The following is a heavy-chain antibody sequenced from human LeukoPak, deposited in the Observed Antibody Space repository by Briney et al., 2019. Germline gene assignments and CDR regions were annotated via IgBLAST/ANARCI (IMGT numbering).Heavy chain of an antibody. CDR3: ARGDLPPPNWFDP. D-gene: IGHD3-10*01. CDR1: GGTFSSYA. Sequence: ASVKVSCKASGGTFSSYAISWVRQAPGQGLEWMGGIIPIFGTANYAQKFQGRVTITTDESTSTAYMELSSLRSEDTAVYYCARGDLPPPNWFDPWGQGTLVTVSS. CDR2: IIPIFGTA. V-gene: IGHV1-69*05. J-gene: IGHJ5*02.